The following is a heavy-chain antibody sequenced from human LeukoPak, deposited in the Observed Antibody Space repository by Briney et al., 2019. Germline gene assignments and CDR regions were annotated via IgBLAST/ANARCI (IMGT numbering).Heavy chain of an antibody. V-gene: IGHV1-46*01. J-gene: IGHJ4*02. CDR2: INPSGGST. Sequence: ASVKVSCKASGYTFTSYYMHWVRQAPGQGLEWMGIINPSGGSTSYAQKFQGRVTMTRDMSTSTDYMELSSLRAEDTAVYYCAKSGTRSSWSPRVKTYLDYWGQGTLVTVSS. CDR1: GYTFTSYY. D-gene: IGHD6-13*01. CDR3: AKSGTRSSWSPRVKTYLDY.